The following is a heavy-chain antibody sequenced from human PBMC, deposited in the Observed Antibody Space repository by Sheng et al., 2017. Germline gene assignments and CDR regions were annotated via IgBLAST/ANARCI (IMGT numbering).Heavy chain of an antibody. CDR2: IRYDGSNK. J-gene: IGHJ6*03. Sequence: QVQLVESGGGVVQSGGSLRLSCAASGFTFSSYGMHWVRQAPGKGLEWVAFIRYDGSNKYYADSVKGRFTISRDNSKNTLYLQMNSLRAEDTAVYYCAKSPYYYYYMDVWGKGTTVTVSS. CDR1: GFTFSSYG. CDR3: AKSPYYYYYMDV. V-gene: IGHV3-30*02.